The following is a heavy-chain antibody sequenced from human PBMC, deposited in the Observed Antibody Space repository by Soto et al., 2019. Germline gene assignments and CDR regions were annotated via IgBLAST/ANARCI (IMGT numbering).Heavy chain of an antibody. Sequence: GESLKISCKGSGYSFTSYWIGWVRQMPGKGLEWMGIIYPGDSDTRYSPSFQGQVTISADKSISTAYLQWSSLKASDTAMYYCARQHSIQKYGMDVWGQGTTVTVSS. CDR1: GYSFTSYW. CDR2: IYPGDSDT. D-gene: IGHD2-21*01. V-gene: IGHV5-51*01. CDR3: ARQHSIQKYGMDV. J-gene: IGHJ6*02.